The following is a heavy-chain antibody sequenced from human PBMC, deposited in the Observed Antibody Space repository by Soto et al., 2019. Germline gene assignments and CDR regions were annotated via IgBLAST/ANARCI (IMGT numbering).Heavy chain of an antibody. J-gene: IGHJ4*02. CDR2: IIPIFGTA. CDR3: ARDRQGYYFDY. CDR1: GGTFSSYA. Sequence: VKVSCKASGGTFSSYAIILVRQAPGQGLEWMGGIIPIFGTANYAQKFQGRVTITADESTSTAYMELSSLRSEDTAVYYCARDRQGYYFDYWGQGTLVTVSS. V-gene: IGHV1-69*01.